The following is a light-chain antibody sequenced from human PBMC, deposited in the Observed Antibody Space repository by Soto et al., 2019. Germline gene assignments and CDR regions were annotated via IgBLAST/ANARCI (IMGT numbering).Light chain of an antibody. J-gene: IGLJ1*01. V-gene: IGLV2-14*01. Sequence: QSALTQPASVSGSPGQSITISCTGTSSDVGGYNYVSWYQQHPGKAPKLMIYDGSNRPSGVSNRFSGSKSGNTASLTISGLQAEDVADYYCSSYAGSRTPYVFGTGTKLTVL. CDR1: SSDVGGYNY. CDR2: DGS. CDR3: SSYAGSRTPYV.